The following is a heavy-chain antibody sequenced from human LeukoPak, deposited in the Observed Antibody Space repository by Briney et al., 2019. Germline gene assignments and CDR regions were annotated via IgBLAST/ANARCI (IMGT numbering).Heavy chain of an antibody. CDR3: AAGPWELDF. CDR1: GVSINTYY. Sequence: SETLSLTCTVSGVSINTYYASWIRQAPGKGLEFIGFIYNGGNTNYNPSLKSRATISVDTSNYQFSLRLTSVTAADTAMYYCAAGPWELDFWGQGTLVTVSS. J-gene: IGHJ4*02. CDR2: IYNGGNT. D-gene: IGHD1-26*01. V-gene: IGHV4-4*09.